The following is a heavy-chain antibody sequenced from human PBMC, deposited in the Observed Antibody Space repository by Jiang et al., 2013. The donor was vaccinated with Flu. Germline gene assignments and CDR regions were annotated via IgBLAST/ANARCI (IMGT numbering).Heavy chain of an antibody. Sequence: WIRQSPSRGLEWLGRTYYRSKWYNDYAVSVKSRITINPDTSKNQFSLQLNSVTPEDTAVYYCARDFYHDYGGKGKVKRFDYWGQGTLVTVSS. V-gene: IGHV6-1*01. CDR3: ARDFYHDYGGKGKVKRFDY. D-gene: IGHD4-23*01. J-gene: IGHJ4*02. CDR2: TYYRSKWYN.